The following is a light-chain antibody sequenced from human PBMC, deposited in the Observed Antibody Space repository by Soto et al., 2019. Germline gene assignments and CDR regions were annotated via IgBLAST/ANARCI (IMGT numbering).Light chain of an antibody. J-gene: IGKJ5*01. CDR3: QQYNNWLET. Sequence: ETVLTQSPGTLYFSPGERATLSCRASQSVSSNLAWYQQKPGQAPRLLIYGASTRATGIPARFSGSGSGTEFTLTISSLQSEDFAVYYCQQYNNWLETFGQGTRLEIK. CDR1: QSVSSN. CDR2: GAS. V-gene: IGKV3-15*01.